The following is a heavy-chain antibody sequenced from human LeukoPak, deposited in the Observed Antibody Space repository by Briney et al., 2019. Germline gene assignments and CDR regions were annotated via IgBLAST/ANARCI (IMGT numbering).Heavy chain of an antibody. CDR3: AQMRYSYGMGWFDP. J-gene: IGHJ5*02. D-gene: IGHD5-18*01. CDR1: GGSISSYY. V-gene: IGHV4-4*07. CDR2: IYTSGST. Sequence: PSETLSLTCTVSGGSISSYYWSWIRQPAGKGLEWIGRIYTSGSTNYNPSLKSRVTMSVDTSKNQFSLKLSSVTAADTAVYYCAQMRYSYGMGWFDPWGQGTLVTVSS.